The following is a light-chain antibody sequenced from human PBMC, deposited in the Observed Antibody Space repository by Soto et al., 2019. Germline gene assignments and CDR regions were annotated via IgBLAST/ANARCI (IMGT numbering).Light chain of an antibody. CDR1: QSLNSY. CDR2: AAS. J-gene: IGKJ5*01. V-gene: IGKV1-39*01. Sequence: DIQMTQSPSSLSASVGDRVTITCRASQSLNSYLNWYQQKPGKAPKLLIYAASSLQSGVPSRFSGSGSGTDFTLTISSLQPEDFATYYCQQTYSTPITFGQGTRLEIK. CDR3: QQTYSTPIT.